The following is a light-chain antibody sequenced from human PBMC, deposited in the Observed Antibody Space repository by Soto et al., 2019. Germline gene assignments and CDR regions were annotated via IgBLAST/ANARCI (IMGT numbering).Light chain of an antibody. J-gene: IGKJ2*01. CDR3: QQYVSSPYT. CDR1: QSVSSNY. CDR2: GAS. V-gene: IGKV3-20*01. Sequence: EIVLTQSPATLSLSPGERATLSCRASQSVSSNYLAWYQQKPGQAPRLLIYGASSRAIGIPDRFSGSGSGTDITLTISRLEPEDYAVYYCQQYVSSPYTFGQGTKLEIK.